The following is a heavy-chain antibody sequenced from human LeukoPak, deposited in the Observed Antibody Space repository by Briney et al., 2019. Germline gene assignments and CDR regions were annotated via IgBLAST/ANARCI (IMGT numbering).Heavy chain of an antibody. CDR3: AGSKWFPYNWFDP. D-gene: IGHD3-22*01. V-gene: IGHV4-59*01. CDR1: GGSISSYY. CDR2: IYYSGST. J-gene: IGHJ5*02. Sequence: SETLSLTCTVSGGSISSYYWSWIRQPPGKGLEWIGYIYYSGSTNYNPSLKSRVTISVDTSKNQFSLKLSSVTAADTAVYYCAGSKWFPYNWFDPWGQGTLVTVSS.